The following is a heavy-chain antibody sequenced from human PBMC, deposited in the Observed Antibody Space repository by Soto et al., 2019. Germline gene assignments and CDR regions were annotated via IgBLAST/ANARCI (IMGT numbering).Heavy chain of an antibody. D-gene: IGHD3-10*01. CDR3: ARGSGVIIIEGGYYFDY. CDR1: GYTFTGYY. J-gene: IGHJ4*02. V-gene: IGHV1-2*04. CDR2: INPNSGGT. Sequence: ASVKVSCKASGYTFTGYYMHWVRQAPGQGLEWMGWINPNSGGTNYAQKFQGWVTMTRDTSISTAYMELRSLRSDDTAVYYCARGSGVIIIEGGYYFDYWGQGTLVTVSS.